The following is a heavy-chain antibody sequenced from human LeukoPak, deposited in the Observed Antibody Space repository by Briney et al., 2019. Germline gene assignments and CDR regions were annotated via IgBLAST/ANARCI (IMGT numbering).Heavy chain of an antibody. CDR1: GGSMSNYY. J-gene: IGHJ6*03. Sequence: PAETLSLTCTVSGGSMSNYYWSWIRQPPGKGLEWIAYILYSGSTKYNPSLKSRVTISIDTSKNQFSLKLSSVTAADTAVYYCARAPFYYYMDVWGKGTTVTVSS. V-gene: IGHV4-59*01. CDR2: ILYSGST. CDR3: ARAPFYYYMDV.